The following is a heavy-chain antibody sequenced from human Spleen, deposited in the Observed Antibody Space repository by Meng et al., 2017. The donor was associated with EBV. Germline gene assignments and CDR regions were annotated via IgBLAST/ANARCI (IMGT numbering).Heavy chain of an antibody. J-gene: IGHJ4*02. D-gene: IGHD3-10*01. CDR2: INHSGST. CDR1: DGSFSAFY. V-gene: IGHV4-34*01. Sequence: QVQIQQWGAGMLKPSETLSLTCAGYDGSFSAFYWNWFRQSPGKGLEWIGEINHSGSTNYNPSLKSRVTMSVDTSKNQFSLKLSSLTAADTATYYCAIGVTLVRGYWGQGTLVTVSS. CDR3: AIGVTLVRGY.